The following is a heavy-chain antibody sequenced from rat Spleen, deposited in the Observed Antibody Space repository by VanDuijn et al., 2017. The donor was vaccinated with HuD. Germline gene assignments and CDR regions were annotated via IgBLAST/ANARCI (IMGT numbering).Heavy chain of an antibody. CDR2: ISYEGSST. CDR3: GKDMNYYSTYPFYVMGA. V-gene: IGHV5-31*01. D-gene: IGHD1-2*01. CDR1: GFTFNNYW. J-gene: IGHJ4*01. Sequence: EVQLVESGGGLVQPGRSLKLSCVASGFTFNNYWMTWIRQAPGKGLEWVASISYEGSSTYYGDSVKGRFSISRDNAKSTLYLQMNSLRSEDTATYYCGKDMNYYSTYPFYVMGAWGQGASVTVSS.